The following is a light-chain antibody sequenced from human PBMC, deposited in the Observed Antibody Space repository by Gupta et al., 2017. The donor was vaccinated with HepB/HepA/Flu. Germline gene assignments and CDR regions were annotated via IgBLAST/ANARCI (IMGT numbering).Light chain of an antibody. CDR2: DVT. CDR1: RSDVGGYNY. CDR3: VSYTNSNSVDVV. J-gene: IGLJ2*01. V-gene: IGLV2-14*03. Sequence: QSALTQPASGSGSPGPSIPISCPGTRSDVGGYNYVSWYQQHPGKAPKLMIYDVTNRPSGISHRFSGSKSGNTASLTISGLQAEDEADYYCVSYTNSNSVDVVFGGGTKLTVL.